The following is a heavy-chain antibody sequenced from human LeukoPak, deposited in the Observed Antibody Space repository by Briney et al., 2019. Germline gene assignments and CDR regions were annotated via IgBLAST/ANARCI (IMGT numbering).Heavy chain of an antibody. CDR3: ARDRCSSTSCYFDY. J-gene: IGHJ4*02. V-gene: IGHV4-31*03. Sequence: SETLSLTCTVSGGSISSGGYYWSWLRQHPGKGPEWIGYIYYSGSTYYNPSLKSRVTISVDTSKNQFSLKLSSVTAADTAVYYCARDRCSSTSCYFDYWGQGTLVTVSS. D-gene: IGHD2-2*01. CDR1: GGSISSGGYY. CDR2: IYYSGST.